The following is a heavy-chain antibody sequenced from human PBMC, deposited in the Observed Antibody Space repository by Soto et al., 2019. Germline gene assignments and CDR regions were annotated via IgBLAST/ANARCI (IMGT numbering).Heavy chain of an antibody. D-gene: IGHD6-6*01. CDR3: AREGTYSSSPGYYYYGMDV. V-gene: IGHV1-18*01. CDR1: GYTFTSYD. J-gene: IGHJ6*02. Sequence: ASVKVSCKASGYTFTSYDINWVRQATGQGLEWMGWMSANNGNTNYAQKFQGRVTMTTDTSTSTAYMELRSLRSDDTAVYYCAREGTYSSSPGYYYYGMDVWGQGTTVTVSS. CDR2: MSANNGNT.